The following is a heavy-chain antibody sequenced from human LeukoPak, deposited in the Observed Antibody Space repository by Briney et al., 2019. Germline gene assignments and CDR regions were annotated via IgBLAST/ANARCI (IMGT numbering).Heavy chain of an antibody. CDR1: GFTFSSYS. J-gene: IGHJ4*02. CDR3: ARDYRGDSAYYYTDY. CDR2: ISSSSSYI. D-gene: IGHD3-22*01. Sequence: GSLRLSCAASGFTFSSYSMNWVRQAPGKGLEWVSSISSSSSYIYYADSVKGRFTISRDNAKNSLYLQMNSLRAEDTAVYYCARDYRGDSAYYYTDYWGQGTLVTVS. V-gene: IGHV3-21*01.